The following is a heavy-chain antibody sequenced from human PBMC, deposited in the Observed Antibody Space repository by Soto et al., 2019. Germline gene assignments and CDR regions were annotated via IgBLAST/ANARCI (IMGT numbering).Heavy chain of an antibody. Sequence: PSETLSLTCTVSGGSISSGDYYWSWIRQPPGKGLEWIGYIYYSGSTYYNQSLKSRVTISVDTSKNQFSMKLSSVNAADTDVYYCPREGESSSWFYYYGMDVGGQGPTVTVPS. CDR3: PREGESSSWFYYYGMDV. CDR1: GGSISSGDYY. J-gene: IGHJ6*02. CDR2: IYYSGST. D-gene: IGHD6-13*01. V-gene: IGHV4-30-4*01.